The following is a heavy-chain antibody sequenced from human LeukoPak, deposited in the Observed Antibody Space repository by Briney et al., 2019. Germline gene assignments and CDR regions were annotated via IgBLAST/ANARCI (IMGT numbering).Heavy chain of an antibody. CDR1: GFTFSDYY. CDR3: ARDRDYDFWSGYSNRIGWFDP. Sequence: GGSLRLSCAASGFTFSDYYMSWIRQAPGKGLEWVSYISSSGSTIYYADSVKGRFTISRDNAKSSLYLQMNSLRAEDTAVYYCARDRDYDFWSGYSNRIGWFDPWGQGTLVTVSS. CDR2: ISSSGSTI. D-gene: IGHD3-3*01. J-gene: IGHJ5*02. V-gene: IGHV3-11*04.